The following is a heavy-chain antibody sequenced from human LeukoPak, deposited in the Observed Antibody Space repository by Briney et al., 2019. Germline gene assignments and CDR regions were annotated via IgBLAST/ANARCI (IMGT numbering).Heavy chain of an antibody. Sequence: SGPTLVNPTETLTLTCTFSGFSLTTSGMCVTWMRQTPGKALEWLARIDWEDDKFYHESLRTRLTVSKDTSKSQVVLTMTNMDPVDTGTYFCARVGTVARALDYWGQGSLVTVSS. V-gene: IGHV2-70*17. CDR1: GFSLTTSGMC. J-gene: IGHJ4*02. CDR2: IDWEDDK. CDR3: ARVGTVARALDY. D-gene: IGHD4-11*01.